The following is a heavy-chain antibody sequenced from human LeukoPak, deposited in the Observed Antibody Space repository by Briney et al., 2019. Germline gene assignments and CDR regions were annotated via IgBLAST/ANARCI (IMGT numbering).Heavy chain of an antibody. Sequence: PGGSLRLSCAASGFTFSSYAMSWVRQAPGKGLEWVSAISGSGGSTYYADSVKGRFTISRDNSKNTLYLQMNSLRAEDTAVYYCAKVIVPDSSSWTNFDYWGQGTLVTVSS. CDR3: AKVIVPDSSSWTNFDY. CDR2: ISGSGGST. V-gene: IGHV3-23*01. J-gene: IGHJ4*02. D-gene: IGHD6-13*01. CDR1: GFTFSSYA.